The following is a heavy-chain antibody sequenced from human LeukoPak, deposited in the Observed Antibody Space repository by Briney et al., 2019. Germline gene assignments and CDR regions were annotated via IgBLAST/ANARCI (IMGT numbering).Heavy chain of an antibody. CDR2: ISDDGSNK. CDR3: ARGEVVTASPLDF. V-gene: IGHV3-30*04. CDR1: GLTFRGYG. J-gene: IGHJ4*02. Sequence: GGSLSLSGAASGLTFRGYGMPWFRLAPAVGLQWIAFISDDGSNKDYAVPVEGRFTITRDNSKNTLFLKMRSLRTEDTAVYYCARGEVVTASPLDFWGQGTLVTVSS. D-gene: IGHD2-21*02.